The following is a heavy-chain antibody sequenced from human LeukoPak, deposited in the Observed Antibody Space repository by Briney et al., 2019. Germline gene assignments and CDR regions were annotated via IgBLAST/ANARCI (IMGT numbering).Heavy chain of an antibody. J-gene: IGHJ4*02. CDR1: GGTFSSYT. Sequence: SVKVSRKASGGTFSSYTISWVRQAPGQGLEWMGGIIPILGIANYAQKLQGRVTITADKSTSTAYMELSSLRSEDTAVYYCAHSRLDYGEDYWGQGTLVTVSS. CDR3: AHSRLDYGEDY. CDR2: IIPILGIA. V-gene: IGHV1-69*10. D-gene: IGHD4-17*01.